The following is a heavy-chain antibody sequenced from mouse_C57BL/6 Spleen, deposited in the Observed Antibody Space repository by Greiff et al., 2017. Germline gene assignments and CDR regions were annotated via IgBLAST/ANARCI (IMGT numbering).Heavy chain of an antibody. CDR2: IYPGSGST. CDR1: GYTFTSYW. CDR3: ARPAQATDAMDY. V-gene: IGHV1-55*01. Sequence: VQLQQPGAELVKPGASVKMSCKASGYTFTSYWITWVKQRPGQGLEWIGVIYPGSGSTNYNEKFKSKATLTVDTSSSTAYMQLSSLTSEDSAVYYCARPAQATDAMDYWGQGTSVTVSS. J-gene: IGHJ4*01. D-gene: IGHD3-2*02.